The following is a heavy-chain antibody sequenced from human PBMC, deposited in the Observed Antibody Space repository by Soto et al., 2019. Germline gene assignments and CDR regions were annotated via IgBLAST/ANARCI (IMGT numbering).Heavy chain of an antibody. J-gene: IGHJ4*02. D-gene: IGHD6-13*01. V-gene: IGHV4-59*01. CDR2: IYYSGST. CDR3: ARGSSWYGY. Sequence: SETLSLTCTVSGGSMNAYYWSWIRQSPGTPGKGLEWIGYIYYSGSTSYNPSLKSRVSISVDTSKNKFSLNLSSVTAADTAVYYCARGSSWYGYWGQGTLVTVSS. CDR1: GGSMNAYY.